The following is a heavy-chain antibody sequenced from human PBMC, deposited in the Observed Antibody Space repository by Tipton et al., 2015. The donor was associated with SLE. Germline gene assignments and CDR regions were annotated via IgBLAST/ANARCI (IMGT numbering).Heavy chain of an antibody. Sequence: TLSLTCTVSGGSISSSSYYWGWIRQPPGKGLEWIGYIYYSGSTNYNPSLKSRVTISVDTSKNQFSLKLSSVTAADTAVYYCARARLKDWSCFDYWGQGTLVTVSS. D-gene: IGHD3/OR15-3a*01. CDR1: GGSISSSSYY. V-gene: IGHV4-61*05. CDR2: IYYSGST. CDR3: ARARLKDWSCFDY. J-gene: IGHJ4*02.